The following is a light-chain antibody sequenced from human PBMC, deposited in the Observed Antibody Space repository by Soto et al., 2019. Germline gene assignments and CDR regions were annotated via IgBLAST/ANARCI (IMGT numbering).Light chain of an antibody. V-gene: IGLV4-69*01. CDR3: QTWDTGIQV. CDR1: SGHSSYA. CDR2: LNSDGSH. Sequence: QPVLTQSSSASASLGASVKLTCTLSSGHSSYAIAWHQQQPEKGPRYLMKLNSDGSHSKGDGIPDRFSGSSSGAERYLIISSLQSEDEADYYCQTWDTGIQVFGGGTKLTVL. J-gene: IGLJ2*01.